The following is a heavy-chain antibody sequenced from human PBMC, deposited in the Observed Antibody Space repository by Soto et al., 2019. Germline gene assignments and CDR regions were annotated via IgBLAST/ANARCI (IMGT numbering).Heavy chain of an antibody. Sequence: GGSLRLSCAASGFTFSSYSMNWVRQAPGKGLEWVSSISSSSSYIYYADSVKGRFTISRDNAKNSLYLQMNSLRAEDTAVYYCARGRSSGWYEMDYWGQGTLVTVPS. CDR2: ISSSSSYI. V-gene: IGHV3-21*01. CDR1: GFTFSSYS. D-gene: IGHD6-19*01. J-gene: IGHJ4*02. CDR3: ARGRSSGWYEMDY.